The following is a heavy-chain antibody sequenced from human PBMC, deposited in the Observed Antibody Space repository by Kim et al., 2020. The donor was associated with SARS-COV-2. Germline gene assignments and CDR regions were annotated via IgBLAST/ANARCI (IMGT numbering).Heavy chain of an antibody. Sequence: SETLSLTCTVSGGSISSGGYYWSWIRQHPGKGLEWIGYIYYSGSTYYNPSLKSRVTISVDTSKNQFSLKLSSVTAADTAVYYCARDGKGVSHPYYYYYGMDVWGQGTTVTVSS. CDR1: GGSISSGGYY. CDR2: IYYSGST. V-gene: IGHV4-31*03. CDR3: ARDGKGVSHPYYYYYGMDV. D-gene: IGHD3-3*01. J-gene: IGHJ6*02.